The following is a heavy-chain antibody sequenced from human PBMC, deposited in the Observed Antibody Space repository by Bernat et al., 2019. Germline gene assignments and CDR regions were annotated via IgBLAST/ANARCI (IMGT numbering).Heavy chain of an antibody. D-gene: IGHD3-10*01. CDR1: GFNVSNNY. CDR2: IYRGGGT. V-gene: IGHV3-53*02. Sequence: EVQLVETGGGLIQPGGSLRLSCAASGFNVSNNYMNWVRQAPGKGLEWGSVIYRGGGTYYADSVKGRFTISRDNSKNTLFLQMTSLRAEDTAVYYCARGKDGHYYFDYWGQGTLVTVSS. CDR3: ARGKDGHYYFDY. J-gene: IGHJ4*02.